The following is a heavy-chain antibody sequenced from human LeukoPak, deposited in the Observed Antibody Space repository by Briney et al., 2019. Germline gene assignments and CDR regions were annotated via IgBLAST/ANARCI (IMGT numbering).Heavy chain of an antibody. CDR2: ISSSGSTI. V-gene: IGHV3-11*01. D-gene: IGHD3-22*01. CDR3: ARDYYDSSGYYFFDY. J-gene: IGHJ4*02. CDR1: GFTFSDYY. Sequence: GGSLRLSCAASGFTFSDYYMSWIRQAPGKGLEWVSYISSSGSTIHYADSVKGRFTISRDNAKNSLYLQMNSLRAEDTAVYYCARDYYDSSGYYFFDYWGQGTLVTVSS.